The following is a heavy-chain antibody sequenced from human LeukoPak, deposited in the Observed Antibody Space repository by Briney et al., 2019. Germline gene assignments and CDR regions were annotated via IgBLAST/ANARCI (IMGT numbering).Heavy chain of an antibody. CDR1: GYTFTNYY. Sequence: GASVKVSCKASGYTFTNYYIHWVRQAPGQGLEWMGIINPSGNSTSYAQRFQGRVTMTRDTSISTAYMELSRLRSEDTAVYYCAREPVVGLAVAFDYWGQGTLVTVSS. CDR3: AREPVVGLAVAFDY. J-gene: IGHJ4*02. CDR2: INPSGNST. V-gene: IGHV1-46*01. D-gene: IGHD6-19*01.